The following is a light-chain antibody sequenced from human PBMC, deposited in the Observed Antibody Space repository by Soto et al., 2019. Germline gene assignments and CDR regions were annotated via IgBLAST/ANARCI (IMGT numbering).Light chain of an antibody. CDR1: QSISSY. J-gene: IGKJ1*01. V-gene: IGKV1-39*01. Sequence: DIQMTQSPRSLSASVGGSVTISCRAGQSISSYLNWYQQKPGKAPNLLIYAASTLQSGVPSRFSGSGSGTEFTLTIRGLQPEDFATYYCQQSFSIPWTFGQGTKVASK. CDR3: QQSFSIPWT. CDR2: AAS.